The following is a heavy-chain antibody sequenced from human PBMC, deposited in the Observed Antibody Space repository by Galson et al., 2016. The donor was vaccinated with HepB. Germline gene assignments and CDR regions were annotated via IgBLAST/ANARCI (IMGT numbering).Heavy chain of an antibody. J-gene: IGHJ4*02. D-gene: IGHD6-13*01. Sequence: SLRLSCAASGFTFSNYWMSWVRQAPGKGLEWVSGINWNSGSIDYADSVKGRFTISRDNAKNSLYLRMNSLRAEDTALYYCAKEGSSWYFDYWGQGTLVTVSS. CDR2: INWNSGSI. V-gene: IGHV3-9*01. CDR1: GFTFSNYW. CDR3: AKEGSSWYFDY.